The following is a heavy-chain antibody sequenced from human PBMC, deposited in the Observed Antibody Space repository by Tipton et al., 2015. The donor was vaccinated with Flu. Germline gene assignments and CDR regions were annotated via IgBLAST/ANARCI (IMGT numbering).Heavy chain of an antibody. J-gene: IGHJ4*02. CDR1: GGSITGYY. Sequence: TLSLTCTVSGGSITGYYWSWIRQPPGKGLEWIGYIYYSGSTNYNPSLKSRLTISVDTSRNQFSLRLSSVTAADTAVYYCQRSPGYYFDFWGQGTLVTVSS. CDR2: IYYSGST. V-gene: IGHV4-59*08. CDR3: QRSPGYYFDF.